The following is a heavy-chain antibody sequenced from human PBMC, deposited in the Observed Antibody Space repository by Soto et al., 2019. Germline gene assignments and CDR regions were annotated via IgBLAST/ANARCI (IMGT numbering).Heavy chain of an antibody. CDR1: GYTFNFYS. D-gene: IGHD3-10*01. CDR3: Y. V-gene: IGHV1-69*02. J-gene: IGHJ4*02. Sequence: ASVKVSCKASGYTFNFYSINWVRQAPGLGLEWMGRVNPIVSMSNYAKNSLYLQMNSLRAEDTAVYYCARADKRWFGESLQDYWGQGILVTVSS. CDR2: VNPIVSMS.